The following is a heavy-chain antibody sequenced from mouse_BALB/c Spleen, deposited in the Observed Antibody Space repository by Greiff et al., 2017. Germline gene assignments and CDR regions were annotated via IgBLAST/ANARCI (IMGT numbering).Heavy chain of an antibody. CDR1: GYTFTSYY. V-gene: IGHV1S81*02. CDR2: INPSNGGT. Sequence: QVQLKQSGAELVKPGASVKLSCKASGYTFTSYYMYWVKQRPGQGLEWIGEINPSNGGTNFNEKFKSKATLTVDKSSSTAYMQLSSLTSEDSAVYYCTRYRLYYFDYWGQGTTLTVSS. J-gene: IGHJ2*01. CDR3: TRYRLYYFDY.